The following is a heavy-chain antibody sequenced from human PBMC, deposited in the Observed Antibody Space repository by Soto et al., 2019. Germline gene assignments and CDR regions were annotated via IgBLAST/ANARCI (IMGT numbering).Heavy chain of an antibody. J-gene: IGHJ6*02. D-gene: IGHD1-20*01. V-gene: IGHV5-51*01. Sequence: GESLKISCKISGKAFTSFWVVWVRQMPGRGLEWMGNIYPGDSDTRYTPPFQGQVTISADKSTNTAYLQWHSLQASDTALYYCSRDNAAGWSTDVWGQGTTVTVSS. CDR2: IYPGDSDT. CDR1: GKAFTSFW. CDR3: SRDNAAGWSTDV.